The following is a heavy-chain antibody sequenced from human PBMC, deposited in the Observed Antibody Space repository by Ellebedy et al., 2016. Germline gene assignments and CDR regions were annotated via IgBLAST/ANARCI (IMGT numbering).Heavy chain of an antibody. CDR1: GYSFTTYW. CDR2: IYPGDSDT. D-gene: IGHD3-10*01. V-gene: IGHV5-51*01. Sequence: GESLKISCKTSGYSFTTYWIAWVRQMPGKGLEWMGSIYPGDSDTTYSPPFQGHVTISADKSISTAYLQWSSLKASDTAMYYCARLLPHTPLDYWGQGTLVTVSS. J-gene: IGHJ4*02. CDR3: ARLLPHTPLDY.